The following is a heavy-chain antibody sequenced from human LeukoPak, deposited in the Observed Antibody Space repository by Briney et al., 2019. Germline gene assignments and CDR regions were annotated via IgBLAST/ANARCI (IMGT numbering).Heavy chain of an antibody. Sequence: PGGALILSFSAPGFTFSDYYMSTVRQTPGKGVEREPNIKQDRSEKYYVDSVKGRFTISRDNAKNSLYLQMNSLRAEDTAIYYCARDPYNGSYGDSYYYYMDVWGKGTTVTISS. CDR2: IKQDRSEK. CDR3: ARDPYNGSYGDSYYYYMDV. J-gene: IGHJ6*03. D-gene: IGHD1-26*01. CDR1: GFTFSDYY. V-gene: IGHV3-7*01.